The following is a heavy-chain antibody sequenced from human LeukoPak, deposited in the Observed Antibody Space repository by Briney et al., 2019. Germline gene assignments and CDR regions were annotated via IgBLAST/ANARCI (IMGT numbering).Heavy chain of an antibody. J-gene: IGHJ6*03. Sequence: SETLSLTCAVYGGSFSGYYWSWIRQPPGKGLEWIGEINHSGSTNYNPSLKSRVTISVDTSKNQFSLKLSSVTAADTAVYYCARGNSGYDPLYYYYYYMDVWGKGTTVTVSS. V-gene: IGHV4-34*01. CDR1: GGSFSGYY. D-gene: IGHD5-12*01. CDR2: INHSGST. CDR3: ARGNSGYDPLYYYYYYMDV.